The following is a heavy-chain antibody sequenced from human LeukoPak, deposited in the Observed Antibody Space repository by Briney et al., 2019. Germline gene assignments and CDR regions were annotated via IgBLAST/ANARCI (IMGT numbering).Heavy chain of an antibody. J-gene: IGHJ4*02. D-gene: IGHD6-13*01. CDR1: GFTFSSYS. V-gene: IGHV3-48*04. CDR3: ARESIAALDY. CDR2: ISSSSSTI. Sequence: GGSLRLSCAASGFTFSSYSMNWVRQAPGKGLEWVSYISSSSSTIYYADSVKGRFTISRDNAKNSLYLQMNSLRAEDTAVYYCARESIAALDYWGQGTLVTVSS.